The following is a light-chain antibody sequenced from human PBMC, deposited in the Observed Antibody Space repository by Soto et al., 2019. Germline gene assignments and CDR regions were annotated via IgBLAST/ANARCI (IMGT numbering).Light chain of an antibody. Sequence: EIVLTQCPGTLSLSPGESATLSWRAIQSVGSSYLAWYAHKLGQSPRLLILGGSARATGIPARVSGGGAGADYTRTISSLQSVDFEVNDCQQYDKWPRTFGPGTQVDIK. V-gene: IGKV3-20*01. CDR3: QQYDKWPRT. CDR1: QSVGSSY. J-gene: IGKJ1*01. CDR2: GGS.